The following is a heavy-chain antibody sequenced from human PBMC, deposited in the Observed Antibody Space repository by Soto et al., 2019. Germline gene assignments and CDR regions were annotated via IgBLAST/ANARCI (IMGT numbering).Heavy chain of an antibody. Sequence: GGSLRLSCAASGFTFSSYAMSWVRQAPGKGLEWVSAISGSGGSTYYADSVKGRFTISRDNSKNTLYLQMNSLRAEDTAVYYCAKDQGSSWYGNIFDYWGQGTLVTVSS. CDR2: ISGSGGST. J-gene: IGHJ4*02. CDR3: AKDQGSSWYGNIFDY. CDR1: GFTFSSYA. D-gene: IGHD6-13*01. V-gene: IGHV3-23*01.